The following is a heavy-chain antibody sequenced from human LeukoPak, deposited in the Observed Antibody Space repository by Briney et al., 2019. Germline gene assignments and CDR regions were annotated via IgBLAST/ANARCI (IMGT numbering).Heavy chain of an antibody. V-gene: IGHV4-4*02. Sequence: SGTLSLTCAVSGGSISSSNWWSWVRQPPGKGLEWIGEIYHSGSTNYNPSLTSRVTISVDTSKNQFFLKLNSVTAADTAVYYCAKDGAQWELLGYWGQGTLVTVS. D-gene: IGHD1-26*01. CDR1: GGSISSSNW. CDR3: AKDGAQWELLGY. J-gene: IGHJ4*02. CDR2: IYHSGST.